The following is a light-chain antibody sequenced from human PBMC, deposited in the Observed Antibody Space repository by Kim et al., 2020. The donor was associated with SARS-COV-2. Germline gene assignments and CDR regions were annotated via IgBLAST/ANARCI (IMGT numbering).Light chain of an antibody. V-gene: IGLV2-18*02. Sequence: QSALTQPPSVSGSPGQSVTISCTGSSSDVGSYNRVSWYLQPPGTAPKLIIYEVYNRPSGVPDRFSGSRSGSTASLTISGLQAQDEGDYYCSSFTTSTTLVFGGGTQLTVL. CDR1: SSDVGSYNR. J-gene: IGLJ2*01. CDR3: SSFTTSTTLV. CDR2: EVY.